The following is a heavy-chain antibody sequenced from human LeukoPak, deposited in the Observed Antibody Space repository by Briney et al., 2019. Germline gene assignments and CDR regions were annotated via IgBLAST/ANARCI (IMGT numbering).Heavy chain of an antibody. J-gene: IGHJ4*02. Sequence: GRSLRPSCAASGFTFSDYGMHWVRQAPGKGLEWVAVISYDGSSTYYADSVKGRFTISRDNSKNTLYLQMNSLRAEDTAVYYCGKDKSGGGSYGYFDYWGQGTLVTVSS. D-gene: IGHD1-26*01. CDR3: GKDKSGGGSYGYFDY. CDR1: GFTFSDYG. V-gene: IGHV3-30*18. CDR2: ISYDGSST.